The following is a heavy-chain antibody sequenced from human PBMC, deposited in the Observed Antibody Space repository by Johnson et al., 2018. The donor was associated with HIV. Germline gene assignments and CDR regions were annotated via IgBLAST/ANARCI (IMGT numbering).Heavy chain of an antibody. CDR2: ISYDGSNK. Sequence: QVQLVESGGGLVQPGGSLRLSCAASGFTFSSYAMHWVRQAPGKGLAWVAVISYDGSNKYSADSVKGRFTISRDNSKNTMYLQMNRLRPEDTAVYYWARDRADYYESSGYYLPDALDIWSQGTMVTVSS. CDR1: GFTFSSYA. V-gene: IGHV3-30*04. CDR3: ARDRADYYESSGYYLPDALDI. D-gene: IGHD3-22*01. J-gene: IGHJ3*02.